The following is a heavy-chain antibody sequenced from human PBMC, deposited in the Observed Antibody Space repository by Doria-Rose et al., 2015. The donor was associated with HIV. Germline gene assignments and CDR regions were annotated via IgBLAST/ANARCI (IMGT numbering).Heavy chain of an antibody. J-gene: IGHJ4*02. Sequence: LSCAASGFTFSSYSMNWVRQAPGKGLEWVSSISSSSSYIYHADSVKGRFTISRDNAKNSLDLQMNSLRAEDTAVYYCARGSPTSVPGIKGGGDYWGQGTLVTVSS. CDR2: ISSSSSYI. CDR3: ARGSPTSVPGIKGGGDY. V-gene: IGHV3-21*03. D-gene: IGHD3-10*01. CDR1: GFTFSSYS.